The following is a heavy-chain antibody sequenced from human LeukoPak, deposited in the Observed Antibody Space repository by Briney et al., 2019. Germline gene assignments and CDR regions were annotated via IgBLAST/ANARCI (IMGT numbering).Heavy chain of an antibody. D-gene: IGHD6-19*01. CDR2: INHSGST. J-gene: IGHJ4*02. CDR3: ARVSVAGPQARLDY. CDR1: GGSFSGYY. Sequence: PSETLSLTCAVYGGSFSGYYWSWIRLPPGKGLEWIGEINHSGSTNYNPSLKSRVTISVDTSKNQFSLKLSSVTAADTAVYYCARVSVAGPQARLDYWGQGTLVTVSS. V-gene: IGHV4-34*01.